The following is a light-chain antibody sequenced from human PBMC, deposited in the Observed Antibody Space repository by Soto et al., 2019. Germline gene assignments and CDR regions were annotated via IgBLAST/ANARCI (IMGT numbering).Light chain of an antibody. CDR2: EVS. CDR1: SSDVGNYNR. Sequence: QSALSQPPSVSGSPGQSVTISCTGTSSDVGNYNRVSWYQQPPGTAPKLMIYEVSNRPSGVPDRFSGSKSGNTASLTMSGLQAEDEADYYCTSYTSINTYVFGTGTKVTVL. J-gene: IGLJ1*01. CDR3: TSYTSINTYV. V-gene: IGLV2-18*02.